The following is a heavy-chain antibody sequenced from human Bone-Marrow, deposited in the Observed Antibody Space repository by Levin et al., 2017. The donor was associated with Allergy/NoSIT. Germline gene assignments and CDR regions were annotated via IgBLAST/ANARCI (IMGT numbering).Heavy chain of an antibody. CDR3: ARGRSGYYPNDAFDI. CDR1: GGPFSGYY. V-gene: IGHV4-34*01. D-gene: IGHD5-12*01. CDR2: ISQSGRT. Sequence: PSETLSLTCGVLGGPFSGYYWNWIRQAPGKGLEWIGEISQSGRTNDNPSLTSRITMSMDPSKNHFSLNLNSVTAADTAIYFCARGRSGYYPNDAFDIWGQGTMVTVSS. J-gene: IGHJ3*02.